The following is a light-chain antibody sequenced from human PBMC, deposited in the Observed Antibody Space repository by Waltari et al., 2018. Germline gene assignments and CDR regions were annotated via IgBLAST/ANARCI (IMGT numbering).Light chain of an antibody. CDR2: SAS. Sequence: DIQMTQSPSSLSASMGDTVTITCRASQSVSTYLNWYQKKPGKAPNLLTYSASALQSGIPTRFRGSGSGTDFTLTIHSLQREDFATYYCQQSFILPLTFGGGTKVEIK. J-gene: IGKJ4*01. CDR1: QSVSTY. CDR3: QQSFILPLT. V-gene: IGKV1-39*01.